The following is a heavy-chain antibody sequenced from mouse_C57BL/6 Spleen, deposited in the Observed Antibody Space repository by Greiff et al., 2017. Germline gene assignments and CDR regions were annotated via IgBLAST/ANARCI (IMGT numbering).Heavy chain of an antibody. V-gene: IGHV14-2*01. CDR1: GFNIKDYY. J-gene: IGHJ4*01. Sequence: EVQLQQSGAELVKPGASVKLSCTASGFNIKDYYMHWVKQRTEQGLAWIGRIDPEDGETKYAPKFQGKATITADTSSNTAYLPLSSLTSEDTAVYYCARRGDDCAMDYWGQGTSVTVSS. CDR2: IDPEDGET. CDR3: ARRGDDCAMDY. D-gene: IGHD2-13*01.